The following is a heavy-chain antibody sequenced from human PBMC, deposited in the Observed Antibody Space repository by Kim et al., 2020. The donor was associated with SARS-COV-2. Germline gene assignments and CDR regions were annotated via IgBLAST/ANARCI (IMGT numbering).Heavy chain of an antibody. CDR3: ARVSVDMYYDILTGYYIYCCGDYYYYGMDV. V-gene: IGHV3-7*03. J-gene: IGHJ6*02. Sequence: GGSLRLSCAASGFTFSSYWMSWVRQAPGKGLEWVANIKQDGSEKYYVDSVKGRFTISRDNAKNSLYLQMNSLRAEDTAVYYCARVSVDMYYDILTGYYIYCCGDYYYYGMDVWGQGTTVTVSS. CDR1: GFTFSSYW. CDR2: IKQDGSEK. D-gene: IGHD3-9*01.